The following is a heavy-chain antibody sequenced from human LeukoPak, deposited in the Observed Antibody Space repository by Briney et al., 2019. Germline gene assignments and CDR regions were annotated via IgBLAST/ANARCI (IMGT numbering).Heavy chain of an antibody. V-gene: IGHV3-23*01. Sequence: AGGSLLLSCAASGFTFSSYAMSWGRPAPGKGLGWVSAISGSGGSTYYADSVKGRFTISRDNSKNTLYLQMNSLRAEDTAVYYCAKDAYYDILTGYPVGYFQHWGQGTLVTVSS. J-gene: IGHJ1*01. CDR3: AKDAYYDILTGYPVGYFQH. CDR1: GFTFSSYA. D-gene: IGHD3-9*01. CDR2: ISGSGGST.